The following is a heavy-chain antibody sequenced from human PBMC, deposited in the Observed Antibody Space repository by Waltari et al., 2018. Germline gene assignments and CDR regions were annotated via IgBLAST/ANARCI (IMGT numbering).Heavy chain of an antibody. Sequence: QEKLVESGGGVVQSGRSLKLSCEASGFSFPNYGMTWVRQAPGKGLEWVAIIWYDGSKKYYADSVKGRFDISRDNSRNTLYLQMDSLRAEDTAVYFCARDQYGESFYYAMNVWGQGTAVTVSS. CDR1: GFSFPNYG. J-gene: IGHJ6*02. CDR3: ARDQYGESFYYAMNV. CDR2: IWYDGSKK. V-gene: IGHV3-33*01. D-gene: IGHD1-26*01.